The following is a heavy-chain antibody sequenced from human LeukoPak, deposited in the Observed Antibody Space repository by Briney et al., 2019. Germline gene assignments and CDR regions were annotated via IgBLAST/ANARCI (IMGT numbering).Heavy chain of an antibody. CDR2: INHSGST. D-gene: IGHD1/OR15-1a*01. Sequence: PSETLSLTCAVYGGSFSGYYWSWIRQPPGKGLEWIGEINHSGSTNYNPSLKSRVTISVDMSKNQFSLKLSSVTAADTAVYYCASGTRATQGWFDPWGQGTLVTVSS. CDR3: ASGTRATQGWFDP. J-gene: IGHJ5*02. V-gene: IGHV4-34*01. CDR1: GGSFSGYY.